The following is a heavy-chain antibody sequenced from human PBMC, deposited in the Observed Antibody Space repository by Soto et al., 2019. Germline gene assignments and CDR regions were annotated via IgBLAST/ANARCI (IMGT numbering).Heavy chain of an antibody. CDR3: ARHLYSGDSSGSFGY. D-gene: IGHD6-19*01. Sequence: QLQLQESGPGLVKPSETLSLTCTVSDDSIGRSNYFWGWIRQPPGKGLEWIGNIFYSGNTHYNPSVKSRVTISLDTSNPHCSLRVSSVTAADTAVYYGARHLYSGDSSGSFGYWGPGALVIVSS. CDR1: DDSIGRSNYF. J-gene: IGHJ4*02. CDR2: IFYSGNT. V-gene: IGHV4-39*01.